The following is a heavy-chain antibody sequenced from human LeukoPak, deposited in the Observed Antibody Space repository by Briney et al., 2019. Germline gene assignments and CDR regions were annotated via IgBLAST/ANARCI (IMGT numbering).Heavy chain of an antibody. Sequence: GGSLRLSCAPSGFTFSNYAMSWVRQAPGKGLEWVSDISDIGASTNYVGSVKGRFTISRDNAKNSLYLQMNSLRAEDTAVYYCARDSGYYGSGSYYWLDYWGQGILVTVSS. CDR1: GFTFSNYA. D-gene: IGHD3-10*01. CDR3: ARDSGYYGSGSYYWLDY. J-gene: IGHJ4*02. CDR2: ISDIGAST. V-gene: IGHV3-23*01.